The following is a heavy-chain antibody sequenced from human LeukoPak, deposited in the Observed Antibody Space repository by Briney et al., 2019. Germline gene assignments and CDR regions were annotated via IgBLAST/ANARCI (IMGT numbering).Heavy chain of an antibody. V-gene: IGHV3-23*01. D-gene: IGHD3-16*01. CDR2: ISGSGGST. CDR3: ANPLGRGRGMDV. Sequence: GGSLRLSCAASGFTFSSYAMSWLRQAPGKGLESLSAISGSGGSTYYADSEKGRFTISRDNSKNPLYLQMNSLSAEDTAVYYFANPLGRGRGMDVWGKGTTVTVSS. J-gene: IGHJ6*04. CDR1: GFTFSSYA.